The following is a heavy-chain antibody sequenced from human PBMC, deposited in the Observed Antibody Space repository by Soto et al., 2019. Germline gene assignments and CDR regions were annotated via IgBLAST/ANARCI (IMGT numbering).Heavy chain of an antibody. J-gene: IGHJ6*02. CDR1: GYRSAIYW. Sequence: PGEVLNSCCVGSGYRSAIYWIGWVHAPRGKRLEWMGSIYPGNSDTRYSPAFQGQVTISADRSISTAYLQWNSLKASDTAMYFCARNKGYCSSTSCYGMDVWGQGTTVTVSS. CDR2: IYPGNSDT. CDR3: ARNKGYCSSTSCYGMDV. D-gene: IGHD2-2*01. V-gene: IGHV5-51*07.